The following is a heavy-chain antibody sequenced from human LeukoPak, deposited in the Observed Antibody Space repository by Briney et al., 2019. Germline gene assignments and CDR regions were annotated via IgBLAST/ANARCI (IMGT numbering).Heavy chain of an antibody. Sequence: PGGSLRLSCAASGFTFSTYAVNWVRQAPGKGLEWVSAITGSGGATYYADSVKGRFTISRDNSKNTLYLQMSSLRAEDTAVYYCASERGYSGYEPSDYWGQGTLVTVSS. CDR2: ITGSGGAT. CDR3: ASERGYSGYEPSDY. J-gene: IGHJ4*02. CDR1: GFTFSTYA. V-gene: IGHV3-23*01. D-gene: IGHD5-12*01.